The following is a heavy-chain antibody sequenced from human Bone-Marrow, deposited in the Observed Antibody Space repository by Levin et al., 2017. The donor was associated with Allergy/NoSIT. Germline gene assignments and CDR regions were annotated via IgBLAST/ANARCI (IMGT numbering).Heavy chain of an antibody. D-gene: IGHD3-22*01. CDR2: IIPILGIA. Sequence: GASVKVSCKASGGTFSSYTISWVRQAPGQGLEWMGRIIPILGIANYAQKFQGRVTITADKSTSTAYMELSSLRSEDTAVYYCARTYYYDSSGYYQRYYFDYWGQGTLVTVSS. J-gene: IGHJ4*02. CDR1: GGTFSSYT. V-gene: IGHV1-69*02. CDR3: ARTYYYDSSGYYQRYYFDY.